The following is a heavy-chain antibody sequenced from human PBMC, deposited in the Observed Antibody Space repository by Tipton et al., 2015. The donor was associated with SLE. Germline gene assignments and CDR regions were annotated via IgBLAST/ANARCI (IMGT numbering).Heavy chain of an antibody. V-gene: IGHV4-34*01. CDR1: GGSFSDYS. CDR3: AGGGPYDYFDP. Sequence: TLSLTCAVYGGSFSDYSWSWIRQPPGKGLEWIGEITHSGSTNYNPPLRSRVTISVDTSKNQLSLKLNSVTAADTAVYYCAGGGPYDYFDPWGQGTLVTVSS. J-gene: IGHJ5*02. D-gene: IGHD5-12*01. CDR2: ITHSGST.